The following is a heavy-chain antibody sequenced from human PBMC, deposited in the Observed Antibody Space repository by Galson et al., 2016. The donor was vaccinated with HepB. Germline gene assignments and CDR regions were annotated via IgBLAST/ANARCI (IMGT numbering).Heavy chain of an antibody. CDR2: INPSSGST. V-gene: IGHV1-46*01. CDR3: AKVWRGSSISGYYFDH. CDR1: GYTFTSYS. J-gene: IGHJ4*02. D-gene: IGHD2-2*01. Sequence: SVKVSCKASGYTFTSYSLHWVRQAPGQGLEWMGIINPSSGSTTNAQKFQGRVTMTRDTSTSTVYMELSSLRSEDTAVYYCAKVWRGSSISGYYFDHWGQGTQVTVSS.